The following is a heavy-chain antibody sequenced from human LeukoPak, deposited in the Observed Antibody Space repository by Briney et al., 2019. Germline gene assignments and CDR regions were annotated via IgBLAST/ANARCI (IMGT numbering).Heavy chain of an antibody. CDR1: GVSISSSSYY. CDR2: IYNSGST. Sequence: SETLSLTCSVSGVSISSSSYYWGWIRQPPGKGLDWIGSIYNSGSTYYSPSLKSRVTISVDASKNQFSLKLSFVTAADTAVYYCAREIFSGTYGDGKYFDLWGRGNLVTVSS. V-gene: IGHV4-39*07. D-gene: IGHD1-26*01. CDR3: AREIFSGTYGDGKYFDL. J-gene: IGHJ2*01.